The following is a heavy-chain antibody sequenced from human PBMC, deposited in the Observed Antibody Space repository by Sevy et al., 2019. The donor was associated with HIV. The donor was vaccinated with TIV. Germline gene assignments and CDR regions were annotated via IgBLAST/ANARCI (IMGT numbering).Heavy chain of an antibody. D-gene: IGHD5-18*01. J-gene: IGHJ6*01. CDR3: WWGYVDRAMVTTGYYYVIVV. CDR2: ISYDGSNK. CDR1: GFTFSSYA. Sequence: GGSLRLSCAASGFTFSSYAMHWVRQAPGKGLEWVAVISYDGSNKYYADSVKGRFTISRDHSKNTLYLQMNSLIAEDTTVYFFWWGYVDRAMVTTGYYYVIVVWG. V-gene: IGHV3-30-3*01.